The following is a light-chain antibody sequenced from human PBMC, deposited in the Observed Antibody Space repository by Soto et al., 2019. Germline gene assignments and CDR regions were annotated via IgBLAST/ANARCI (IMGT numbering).Light chain of an antibody. CDR1: QSVSNN. CDR2: GTS. Sequence: ESVLTQSPGTLSLSPGERATLSCRASQSVSNNYLAWYQQKPGQAPRLLIYGTSTTATDAPPRFSGSGSGTEFTLTISNLQSEDFAVYYCLQYNDWPRTFGQGTRLDIK. CDR3: LQYNDWPRT. J-gene: IGKJ5*01. V-gene: IGKV3-15*01.